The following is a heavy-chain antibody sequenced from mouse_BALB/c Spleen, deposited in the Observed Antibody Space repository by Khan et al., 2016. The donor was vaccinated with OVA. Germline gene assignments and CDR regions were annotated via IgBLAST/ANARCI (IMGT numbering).Heavy chain of an antibody. D-gene: IGHD1-1*01. CDR2: ILPGSGRN. V-gene: IGHV1-9*01. CDR1: GYTFSSYW. CDR3: ARGNYYGSSSWFGY. Sequence: QVQLQQSGAELMKPGASVKISCKATGYTFSSYWIEWVKQRPGHGLEWIGEILPGSGRNNYNEKFKGKATFTADTSSNTAYMQLSNLTSDDSAVYYCARGNYYGSSSWFGYWGQGTPVTVSA. J-gene: IGHJ3*01.